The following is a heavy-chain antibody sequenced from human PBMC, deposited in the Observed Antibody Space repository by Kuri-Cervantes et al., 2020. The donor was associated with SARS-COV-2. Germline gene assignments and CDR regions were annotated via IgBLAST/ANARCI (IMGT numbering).Heavy chain of an antibody. V-gene: IGHV3-48*02. CDR3: AKGPYYDFWSGYYTTGLFDYYGMDV. CDR2: ISSSSSTI. Sequence: GGSLRLSCAASGFTFNSCWMNWVRQAPGKGLEWVSYISSSSSTIYYADSVKGRFTISRDNAKNSLYLQMNSLRDEDTAVYYCAKGPYYDFWSGYYTTGLFDYYGMDVWGQGTTVTVSS. D-gene: IGHD3-3*01. CDR1: GFTFNSCW. J-gene: IGHJ6*02.